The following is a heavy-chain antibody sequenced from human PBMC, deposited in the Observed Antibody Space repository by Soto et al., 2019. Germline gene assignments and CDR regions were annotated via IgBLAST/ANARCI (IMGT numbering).Heavy chain of an antibody. CDR1: GGSLSGHY. CDR2: IYHSGTT. J-gene: IGHJ6*02. Sequence: SETLSLTCAVYGGSLSGHYWSWIRQSPGRGLEWIGEIYHSGTTNYNPSLKSRVTISVDTSKNQFSLNLRSVTAADTAVYYCARRQGYPYYYYGMDVWGQGTTVTVSS. V-gene: IGHV4-34*01. CDR3: ARRQGYPYYYYGMDV. D-gene: IGHD1-1*01.